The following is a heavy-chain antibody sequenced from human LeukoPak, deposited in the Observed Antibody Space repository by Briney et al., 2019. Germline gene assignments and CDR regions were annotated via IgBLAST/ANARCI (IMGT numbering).Heavy chain of an antibody. CDR2: MNPNSGNT. CDR1: GYTFTSYD. D-gene: IGHD6-13*01. J-gene: IGHJ2*01. CDR3: ARGRRYSSSWYEDFDL. Sequence: GASVKVSCKASGYTFTSYDINWVRQATGRGLEWMGWMNPNSGNTGYAQKFQGRVTMTTNTSISTAYMELNSLKSEDTAVYYCARGRRYSSSWYEDFDLWGRGTLVTVSS. V-gene: IGHV1-8*01.